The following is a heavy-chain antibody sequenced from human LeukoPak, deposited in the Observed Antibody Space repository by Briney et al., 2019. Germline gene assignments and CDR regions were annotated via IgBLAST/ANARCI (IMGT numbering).Heavy chain of an antibody. Sequence: SETLSLTCNVSGGSISSGGSRWSWIRQHPGKGLEWIGYIYYSGSTYYNPSLESRLTMSVDTSKNQFSLHLTSVTAADTAVYYCARDRGTYFDYWGQGTLVTVSS. CDR3: ARDRGTYFDY. CDR2: IYYSGST. J-gene: IGHJ4*02. CDR1: GGSISSGGSR. D-gene: IGHD3-10*01. V-gene: IGHV4-31*03.